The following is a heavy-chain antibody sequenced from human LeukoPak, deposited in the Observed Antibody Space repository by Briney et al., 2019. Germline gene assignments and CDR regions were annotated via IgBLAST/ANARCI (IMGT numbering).Heavy chain of an antibody. CDR3: ARRFWSGYSLTSGRSFDY. D-gene: IGHD3-3*01. CDR1: GGSFSGYY. CDR2: INHSGST. Sequence: PSETLSLTCAVYGGSFSGYYWSWIRQPPGKGLEWIGEINHSGSTNYNPSLKSRVTISVDTSKNQFSLKLSSVTAADTAVYYCARRFWSGYSLTSGRSFDYWGQGTLVTVSS. V-gene: IGHV4-34*01. J-gene: IGHJ4*02.